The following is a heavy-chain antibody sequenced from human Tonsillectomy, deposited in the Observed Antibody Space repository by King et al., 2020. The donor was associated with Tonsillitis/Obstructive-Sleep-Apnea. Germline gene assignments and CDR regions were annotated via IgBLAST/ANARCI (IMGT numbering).Heavy chain of an antibody. CDR3: AGGRGYCSSTSCYTGWFDP. J-gene: IGHJ5*02. D-gene: IGHD2-2*02. CDR1: GGSFRGYY. V-gene: IGHV4-34*01. CDR2: INHSGST. Sequence: VQLQQWGAGLLKPSETLSLTCAVYGGSFRGYYWSWIRQPPGKGLEWIGEINHSGSTNDNPSRKSRVTISVDTSKNQFSLKLSSVTAADTAVYYCAGGRGYCSSTSCYTGWFDPWGQGPLVTVSS.